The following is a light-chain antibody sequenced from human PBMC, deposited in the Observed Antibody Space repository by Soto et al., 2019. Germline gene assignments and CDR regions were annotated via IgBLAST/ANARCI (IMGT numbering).Light chain of an antibody. J-gene: IGLJ1*01. Sequence: SYVLTQPPSVSVAPGQTATITCGGNNIGGERVHWYQQKPGQAPVLVVYDDSDRPSGIPERFSGSHSGNTATLSISRVAAGDEADYYCQVWDRSGENYVFGTGTKLTVL. CDR3: QVWDRSGENYV. CDR2: DDS. V-gene: IGLV3-21*02. CDR1: NIGGER.